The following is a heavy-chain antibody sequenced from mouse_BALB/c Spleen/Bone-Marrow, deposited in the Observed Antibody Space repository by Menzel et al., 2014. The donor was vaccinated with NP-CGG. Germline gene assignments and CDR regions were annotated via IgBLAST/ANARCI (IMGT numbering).Heavy chain of an antibody. CDR3: AREVGRGGYFDV. CDR2: IYPGNVNT. CDR1: DYIFISYY. D-gene: IGHD1-1*02. Sequence: VQLQQSGPELVMPGASVRISCKASDYIFISYYINWVKQRPGQGLEWIGWIYPGNVNTKYNEKFRGKSILTADKSSSTAYMQLNSLTSEDSAVYFCAREVGRGGYFDVWGAGTTVTVSS. V-gene: IGHV1S56*01. J-gene: IGHJ1*01.